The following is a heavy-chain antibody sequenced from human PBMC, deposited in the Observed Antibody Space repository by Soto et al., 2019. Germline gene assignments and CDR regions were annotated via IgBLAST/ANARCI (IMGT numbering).Heavy chain of an antibody. J-gene: IGHJ3*02. CDR3: ARRYCSSTSCPDAFDI. CDR1: GYTFTSYD. CDR2: MNPNSGNT. V-gene: IGHV1-8*01. D-gene: IGHD2-2*01. Sequence: ASVKVSCKASGYTFTSYDINCVRQATGQGLEWMGWMNPNSGNTGYAQKFQGRVTMTRNTSISTAYMELSSLRSEDTAVYYCARRYCSSTSCPDAFDIWGQGTMVTVSS.